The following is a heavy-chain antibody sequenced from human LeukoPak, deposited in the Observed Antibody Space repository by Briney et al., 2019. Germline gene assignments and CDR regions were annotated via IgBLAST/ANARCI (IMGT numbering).Heavy chain of an antibody. CDR2: IKQDGSEK. CDR1: GFTFNTYW. D-gene: IGHD1-26*01. V-gene: IGHV3-7*01. Sequence: GGSLRLSCAASGFTFNTYWTSWVRQAPGKGLEWVANIKQDGSEKYYVDSVKGRFSISRDNAKNSLYLQMDSLRAEDTAVYYCARDKIVGATFFDSWGQGTLVTVSS. CDR3: ARDKIVGATFFDS. J-gene: IGHJ4*02.